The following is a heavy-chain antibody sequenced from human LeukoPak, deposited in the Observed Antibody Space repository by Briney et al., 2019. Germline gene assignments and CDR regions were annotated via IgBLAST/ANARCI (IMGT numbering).Heavy chain of an antibody. CDR3: ARRSGSSWYRVVAGNWFDP. D-gene: IGHD6-13*01. Sequence: SETLSLTCTVSGGSISSYYWSWIRQPAGKGLEWIGRIYTSGSTNYNPSLKSRVTMSVDTSKNQFSLKLSSVTAADTAVYYCARRSGSSWYRVVAGNWFDPWGQGTLVTVSP. CDR2: IYTSGST. CDR1: GGSISSYY. J-gene: IGHJ5*02. V-gene: IGHV4-4*07.